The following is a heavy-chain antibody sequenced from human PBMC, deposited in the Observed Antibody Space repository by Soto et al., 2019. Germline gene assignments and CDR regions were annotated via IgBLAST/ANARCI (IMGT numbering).Heavy chain of an antibody. CDR2: INHSGST. V-gene: IGHV4-34*01. CDR3: ALLAARGYFDH. D-gene: IGHD6-6*01. Sequence: PSETLSLTCAVYGGSFSGYYWSWIRQPPGKGLEWIGEINHSGSTNYNPSLKSRVTISVDTSKNQFSLKLSSVTAADTAVYYCALLAARGYFDHWGQGTLVTVSS. CDR1: GGSFSGYY. J-gene: IGHJ4*02.